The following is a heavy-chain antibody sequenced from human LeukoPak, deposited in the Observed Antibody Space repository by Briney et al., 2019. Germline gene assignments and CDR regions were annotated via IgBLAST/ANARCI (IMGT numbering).Heavy chain of an antibody. Sequence: GGSLRLSCAASGFTFSSYWMSWVRQAPGKGLEWVANIKQDGSEKYYVDSVKGRFTISRDNAKNSLYLQMNSLRAEDTAVYYCARHPSGRGYCSSTCCYGGRLWVRYFQHWGQGTLVTVSS. CDR3: ARHPSGRGYCSSTCCYGGRLWVRYFQH. D-gene: IGHD2-2*01. CDR1: GFTFSSYW. J-gene: IGHJ1*01. V-gene: IGHV3-7*03. CDR2: IKQDGSEK.